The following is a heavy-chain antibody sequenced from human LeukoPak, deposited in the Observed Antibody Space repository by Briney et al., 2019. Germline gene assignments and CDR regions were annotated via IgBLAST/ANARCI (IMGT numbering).Heavy chain of an antibody. CDR3: AREWGTIYDILTGYYFDY. CDR1: GGTFSSYA. J-gene: IGHJ4*02. V-gene: IGHV1-69*06. Sequence: SVKVSCKASGGTFSSYAISWVRQAPGQGLEWMGAIIPIFGTANYAQKFQGRVTITADKSTSTAYMELSSLRSEDTAVYYCAREWGTIYDILTGYYFDYWGQGTLVTVSS. CDR2: IIPIFGTA. D-gene: IGHD3-9*01.